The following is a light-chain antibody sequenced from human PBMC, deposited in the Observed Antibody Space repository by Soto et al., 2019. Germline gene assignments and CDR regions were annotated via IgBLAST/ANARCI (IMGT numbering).Light chain of an antibody. J-gene: IGLJ2*01. Sequence: QSVLTQSPSASGTPGQTVTISCSGSSSNIESNTVNWYQHLPGTAPKLLIYSNNQRPSGVPDRFSGSKSGTSASLAISGLQSEDEADYYCAAWDDSLNGRVVFGGGTKLTVL. V-gene: IGLV1-44*01. CDR2: SNN. CDR3: AAWDDSLNGRVV. CDR1: SSNIESNT.